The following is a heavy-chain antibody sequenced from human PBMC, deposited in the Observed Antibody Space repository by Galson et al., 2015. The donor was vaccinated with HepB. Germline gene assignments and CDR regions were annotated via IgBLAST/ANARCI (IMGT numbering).Heavy chain of an antibody. CDR3: ARSEDYGDRFDY. J-gene: IGHJ4*02. CDR2: IWYDGSNK. Sequence: SLRLSCAASGFTFSRYGMHWVRQAPGKGLEWVAVIWYDGSNKYYADSVKGRFTISRDNSKNTLYLQMNSLRAEDTAVYYCARSEDYGDRFDYWGQGTLVTVSS. CDR1: GFTFSRYG. V-gene: IGHV3-33*01. D-gene: IGHD4-17*01.